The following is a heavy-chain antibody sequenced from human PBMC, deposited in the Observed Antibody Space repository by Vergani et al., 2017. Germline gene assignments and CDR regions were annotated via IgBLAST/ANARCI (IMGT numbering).Heavy chain of an antibody. CDR1: GFTFSSYE. Sequence: EVQLVESGGGLVQPGGSLRLSCAASGFTFSSYEMNWVRQAPGKGLEWVSYISSSGSTIYYADSVKGRFTISRDNAKNSLYLQMNSLRAEDTAVYYCARALERANXFDYWGQGTLVTVSS. V-gene: IGHV3-48*03. CDR3: ARALERANXFDY. J-gene: IGHJ4*02. CDR2: ISSSGSTI. D-gene: IGHD1-1*01.